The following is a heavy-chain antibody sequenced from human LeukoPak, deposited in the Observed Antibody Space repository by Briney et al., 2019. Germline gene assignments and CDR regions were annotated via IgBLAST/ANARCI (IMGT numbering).Heavy chain of an antibody. CDR2: ISGSGGST. Sequence: GGSLRLSCVASGFTFSSYAMSWVRQAPGKGLEWVSVISGSGGSTNYADSVKGRFTISRDNSKNTLYLQMNSLRAEDTAVYYCANSPNPLSSSGRRYFDYWGQGTLVTVSS. CDR3: ANSPNPLSSSGRRYFDY. D-gene: IGHD6-19*01. V-gene: IGHV3-23*01. CDR1: GFTFSSYA. J-gene: IGHJ4*02.